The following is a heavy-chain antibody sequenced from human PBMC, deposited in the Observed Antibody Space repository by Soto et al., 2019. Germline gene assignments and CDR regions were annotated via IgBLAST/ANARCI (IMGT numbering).Heavy chain of an antibody. V-gene: IGHV4-59*01. CDR3: ARGAYYYGSESYSANWFDT. Sequence: SETLSLTCTVSGGSISSYYWSWIRQPPGKGLEWIGYIYYSGSTNYNPSLKSRVTISVDTSKNQFSLKLSSVTAADTAVYYCARGAYYYGSESYSANWFDTWGQGTLVTVSS. D-gene: IGHD3-10*01. J-gene: IGHJ5*02. CDR2: IYYSGST. CDR1: GGSISSYY.